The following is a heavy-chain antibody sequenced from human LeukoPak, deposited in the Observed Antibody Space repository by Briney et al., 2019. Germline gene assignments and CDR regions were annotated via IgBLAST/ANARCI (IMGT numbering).Heavy chain of an antibody. J-gene: IGHJ5*02. V-gene: IGHV1-2*02. Sequence: EASVKVSCKASGYTFSNFYIHWVRQAPGQGLEWMGWINPNSGGTNYAQKFQGRVTMTRDTSISTAYMELSRLRSDDTAVYYCARGGNITMIVVSWGQGTLVTVSS. CDR1: GYTFSNFY. D-gene: IGHD3-22*01. CDR3: ARGGNITMIVVS. CDR2: INPNSGGT.